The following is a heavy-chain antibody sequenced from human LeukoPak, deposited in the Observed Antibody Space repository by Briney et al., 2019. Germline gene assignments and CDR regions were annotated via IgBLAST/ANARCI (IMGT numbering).Heavy chain of an antibody. CDR2: IYYSGST. Sequence: PSETLSLTCTVSGGSISSYFWSWIRQPPGKGLEWVGYIYYSGSTNYNPSLKSRVTMSVDTSKNQFSLKLSSVTAADTAVYYCARIDRAVAGTIDYWGQGTLVTVSS. D-gene: IGHD6-19*01. J-gene: IGHJ4*02. CDR3: ARIDRAVAGTIDY. CDR1: GGSISSYF. V-gene: IGHV4-59*08.